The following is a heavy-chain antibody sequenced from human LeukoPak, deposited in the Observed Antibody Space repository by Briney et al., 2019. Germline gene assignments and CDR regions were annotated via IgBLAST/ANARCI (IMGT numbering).Heavy chain of an antibody. Sequence: SETLSLTCTVSGGSISSSSYYWSWIRQPPGKGLEWIGFIYYSGSTHYNPSLKSRVTISVDTSKNQFSLKLSSVTAADTAVYYCARTEESGYSYRYFGYYYYMDVWGKGTTVTVSS. CDR1: GGSISSSSYY. D-gene: IGHD5-18*01. J-gene: IGHJ6*03. CDR3: ARTEESGYSYRYFGYYYYMDV. CDR2: IYYSGST. V-gene: IGHV4-61*01.